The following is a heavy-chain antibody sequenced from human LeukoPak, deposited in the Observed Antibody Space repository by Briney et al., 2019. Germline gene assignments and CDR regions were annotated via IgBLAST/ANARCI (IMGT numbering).Heavy chain of an antibody. Sequence: GGSLRLSCAASGFTVSSNYMSWVRQAPGKGLEWVSVLYSGGSTYYADSVKGRFTISRDNSKNTLYLQMNSLRAEDTAVYYCARGGPYYYDSSGYYSPFDYWGQGTLVTVSS. CDR1: GFTVSSNY. D-gene: IGHD3-22*01. J-gene: IGHJ4*02. CDR2: LYSGGST. CDR3: ARGGPYYYDSSGYYSPFDY. V-gene: IGHV3-53*01.